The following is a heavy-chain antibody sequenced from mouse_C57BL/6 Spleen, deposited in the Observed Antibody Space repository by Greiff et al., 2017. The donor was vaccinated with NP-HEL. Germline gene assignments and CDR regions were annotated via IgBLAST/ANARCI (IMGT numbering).Heavy chain of an antibody. Sequence: EVMLVESGGGLVKPGGSLKLSCAASGFTFSDYGMHWVRQAPEKGLVWVAYISSGSSTIYYADTVKGRFPISRDNAKNTLFLQMTSLGSEDTAMYYCARPPFTTVVAPYFDVWGTGTTGTVSS. J-gene: IGHJ1*03. CDR2: ISSGSSTI. CDR3: ARPPFTTVVAPYFDV. CDR1: GFTFSDYG. D-gene: IGHD1-1*01. V-gene: IGHV5-17*01.